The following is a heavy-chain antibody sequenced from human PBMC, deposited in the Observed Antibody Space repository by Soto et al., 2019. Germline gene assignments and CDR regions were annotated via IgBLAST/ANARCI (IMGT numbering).Heavy chain of an antibody. Sequence: PSETLSLTCTVSGGSISSSSYYWGWIRQPPGKGLEWIGSIYYSGSTYYNPSLKSRVTISVDTSKNQFSLKLSSVTAADTAVYYCARPAYGSGSYYNYWGQGTLATVSS. J-gene: IGHJ4*02. CDR3: ARPAYGSGSYYNY. D-gene: IGHD3-10*01. V-gene: IGHV4-39*01. CDR1: GGSISSSSYY. CDR2: IYYSGST.